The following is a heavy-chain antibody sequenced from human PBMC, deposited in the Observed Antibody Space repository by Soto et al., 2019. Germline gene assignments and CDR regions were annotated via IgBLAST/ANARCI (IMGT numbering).Heavy chain of an antibody. CDR1: GFTFSSYG. V-gene: IGHV3-33*01. D-gene: IGHD6-19*01. CDR3: ARRPLGYSSGWYYFDY. J-gene: IGHJ4*02. Sequence: GGSLRLSCAASGFTFSSYGMHWFRQAPGKGLEWVAVIWYDGSNKYYADSVKGRFTISRDNSKNTLYLQMNSLRAEDTAVYYCARRPLGYSSGWYYFDYWGQGTLVTVSS. CDR2: IWYDGSNK.